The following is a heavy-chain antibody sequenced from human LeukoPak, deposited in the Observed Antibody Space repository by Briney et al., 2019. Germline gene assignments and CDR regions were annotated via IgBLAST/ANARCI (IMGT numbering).Heavy chain of an antibody. Sequence: RASVTISCKAFGYSFTRYAMHWVRQAPGQRLEWMGWINAGNGNTKYSQKFQGRVTITRDTSASTVYMELSSLRSEDTAVYYCARGEIVITFGSSRPGDAFNIWGQGTMVTVSS. D-gene: IGHD3-16*01. CDR1: GYSFTRYA. CDR2: INAGNGNT. CDR3: ARGEIVITFGSSRPGDAFNI. J-gene: IGHJ3*02. V-gene: IGHV1-3*01.